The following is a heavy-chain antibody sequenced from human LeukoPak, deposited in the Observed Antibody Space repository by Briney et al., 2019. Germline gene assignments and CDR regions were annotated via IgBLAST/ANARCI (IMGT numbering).Heavy chain of an antibody. D-gene: IGHD1-26*01. CDR2: IYYSGST. CDR3: ATRRVGATHFVY. V-gene: IGHV4-59*08. CDR1: GGSISSYY. J-gene: IGHJ4*02. Sequence: SETLSLTCTVSGGSISSYYWSWIRQPPGKGLEWIGYIYYSGSTNYNPSLKSRVTISVDTSKNQFSLKLSSVTAADTAVYYCATRRVGATHFVYWGQGTLVTVSS.